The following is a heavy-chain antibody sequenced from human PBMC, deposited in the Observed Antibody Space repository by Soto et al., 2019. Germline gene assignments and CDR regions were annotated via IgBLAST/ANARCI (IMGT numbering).Heavy chain of an antibody. Sequence: TGGSLRLSCAASGFTFSSYAMTWVRQAPGKGLGWVSVIGGSGGGTYYADSVKGRFTISRDNSKNTLYLQMNSLRAEDTAVYYCAKGTANWNFGYFDYWGKGTLVTISS. D-gene: IGHD1-7*01. V-gene: IGHV3-23*01. CDR2: IGGSGGGT. J-gene: IGHJ4*02. CDR3: AKGTANWNFGYFDY. CDR1: GFTFSSYA.